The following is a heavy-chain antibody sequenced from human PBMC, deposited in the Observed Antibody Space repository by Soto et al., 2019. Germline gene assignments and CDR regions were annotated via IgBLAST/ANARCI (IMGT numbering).Heavy chain of an antibody. CDR2: ITSNGGIN. CDR1: GFTFGSYP. CDR3: AKDDDYYWFAP. J-gene: IGHJ5*02. V-gene: IGHV3-23*01. D-gene: IGHD4-17*01. Sequence: GGSLRLSCAASGFTFGSYPMSWVRQAPGKGLEWVSSITSNGGINYYSDSVKGRFTISRDNSKNTLYLQMNSLRAEDTAIYYCAKDDDYYWFAPWGQGTLVTVSS.